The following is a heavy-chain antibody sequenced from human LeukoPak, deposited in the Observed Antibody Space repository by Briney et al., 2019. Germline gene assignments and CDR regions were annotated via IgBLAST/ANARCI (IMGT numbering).Heavy chain of an antibody. CDR2: IKSKTGGGTT. CDR1: GFTFSNAW. V-gene: IGHV3-15*01. J-gene: IGHJ4*02. CDR3: TTQIGDY. Sequence: GGSLRLSCAASGFTFSNAWMSWVRQAPGKGLEWVGRIKSKTGGGTTDYAAPVKGRFIISRDDSKNTLYLHMDSLKTEDTAVYYCTTQIGDYWGQGTLVTVSS. D-gene: IGHD3-10*01.